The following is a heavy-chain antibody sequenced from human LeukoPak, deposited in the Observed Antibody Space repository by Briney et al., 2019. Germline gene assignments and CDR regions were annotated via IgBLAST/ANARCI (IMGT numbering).Heavy chain of an antibody. D-gene: IGHD5-18*01. CDR3: AKGAGGFSYYNWFDP. J-gene: IGHJ5*02. Sequence: SETLSLTCTVSGGSLSSSSYYWGWIRQPPGNGLEWIGSIYYSGTTHYSPSLESRVTISVDTSKNQFPLKLASVTAADTAIYYCAKGAGGFSYYNWFDPWGQGTLVTVSS. CDR1: GGSLSSSSYY. CDR2: IYYSGTT. V-gene: IGHV4-39*06.